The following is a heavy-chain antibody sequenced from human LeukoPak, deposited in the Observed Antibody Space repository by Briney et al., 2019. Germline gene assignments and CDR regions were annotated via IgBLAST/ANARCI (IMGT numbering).Heavy chain of an antibody. V-gene: IGHV1-69*02. J-gene: IGHJ2*01. CDR3: ARRNYGSGTPDWYFDL. Sequence: SVKVSCKASGYTFTGYYMHWVRQAPGQGLEWMGRIIPILGIANYAQKFQGRVTITADKSTSTAYMELSSLRSEDTAVYYCARRNYGSGTPDWYFDLWGRGTLVTVSS. CDR1: GYTFTGYY. CDR2: IIPILGIA. D-gene: IGHD3-10*01.